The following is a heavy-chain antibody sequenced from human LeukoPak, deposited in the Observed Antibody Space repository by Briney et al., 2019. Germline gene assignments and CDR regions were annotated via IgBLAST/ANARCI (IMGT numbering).Heavy chain of an antibody. J-gene: IGHJ5*02. CDR3: ARARSPAQLISSGFDP. V-gene: IGHV3-11*04. CDR1: GFTFSNYY. D-gene: IGHD2-2*01. Sequence: GGSLRLSCAASGFTFSNYYITWIRQAPGKGLEWVSYITSSGNTIYYADSVKGRFTISRDNAKNSLYLQMNSLRVEDTAVYYCARARSPAQLISSGFDPWGQGTLVTVSS. CDR2: ITSSGNTI.